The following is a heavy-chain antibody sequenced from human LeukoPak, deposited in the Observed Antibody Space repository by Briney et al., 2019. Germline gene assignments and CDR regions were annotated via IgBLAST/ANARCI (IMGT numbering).Heavy chain of an antibody. CDR2: ISYDGSNK. D-gene: IGHD3-3*01. J-gene: IGHJ1*01. CDR3: ARARGIFGVVIRGYFQH. Sequence: PGRSLRLSRAASGFTFSSYAMHWVRQAPGKGLEWAAVISYDGSNKYYADSVKGRFTISRDNSKNTLYLQMNSLRAEDTAVYYCARARGIFGVVIRGYFQHWGQGTLVTVSS. V-gene: IGHV3-30*04. CDR1: GFTFSSYA.